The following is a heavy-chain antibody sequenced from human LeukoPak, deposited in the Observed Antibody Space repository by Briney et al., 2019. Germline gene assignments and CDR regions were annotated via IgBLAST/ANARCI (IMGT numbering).Heavy chain of an antibody. Sequence: EASVKVSCTASGGTFSSYAISWVRQAPGQGLEWMGGIIPIFGTANYAQKFQGRVTITADESTSTAYMELSSLRSEDTAVYYCARDDYYDSSGYFTFDYWGQGTLVTVSS. CDR2: IIPIFGTA. CDR3: ARDDYYDSSGYFTFDY. V-gene: IGHV1-69*13. J-gene: IGHJ4*02. CDR1: GGTFSSYA. D-gene: IGHD3-22*01.